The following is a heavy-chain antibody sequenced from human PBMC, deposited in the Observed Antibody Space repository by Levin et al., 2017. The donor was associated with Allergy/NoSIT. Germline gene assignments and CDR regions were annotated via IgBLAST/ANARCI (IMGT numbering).Heavy chain of an antibody. CDR3: AKERGVIAGDQAIDY. J-gene: IGHJ4*02. CDR1: GFPFSSYG. Sequence: QTGGSLRLSCAASGFPFSSYGMHWVRQAPGKGLEWVAVISKDGSRKYYPDFVKGRFTISRDNSKNTLYMQMNSLRAEDTAVYYCAKERGVIAGDQAIDYWGQGTPVTVSS. D-gene: IGHD4-17*01. V-gene: IGHV3-30*18. CDR2: ISKDGSRK.